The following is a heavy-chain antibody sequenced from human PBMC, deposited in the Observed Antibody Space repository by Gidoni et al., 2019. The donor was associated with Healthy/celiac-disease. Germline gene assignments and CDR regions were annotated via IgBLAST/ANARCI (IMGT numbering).Heavy chain of an antibody. V-gene: IGHV4-30-2*01. J-gene: IGHJ4*02. D-gene: IGHD4-17*01. Sequence: QLQLQESGSGLVKPSQTLSLTCAVSGGSISSGGYSWRWIRQPPGKGLAWIGYIYHSGSTYYNPSLKSRVTISVDRSKNQFSLKLSSVTAADTAVYYCARGGGDYDLSFDYWGQGTLVTVSS. CDR2: IYHSGST. CDR1: GGSISSGGYS. CDR3: ARGGGDYDLSFDY.